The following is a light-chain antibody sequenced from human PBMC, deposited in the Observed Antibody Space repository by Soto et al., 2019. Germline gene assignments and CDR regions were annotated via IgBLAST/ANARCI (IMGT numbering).Light chain of an antibody. J-gene: IGKJ1*01. V-gene: IGKV1-27*01. Sequence: DIQMTQSPSSLSASVGDRVTITCRASQGISHFLAWYQQKPGKVPKLLIYAASILQSWVPPRFSGSGSGTDFTPTISAPQTEDGANYDGEKYNTVPRTVGQGTKVEI. CDR2: AAS. CDR3: EKYNTVPRT. CDR1: QGISHF.